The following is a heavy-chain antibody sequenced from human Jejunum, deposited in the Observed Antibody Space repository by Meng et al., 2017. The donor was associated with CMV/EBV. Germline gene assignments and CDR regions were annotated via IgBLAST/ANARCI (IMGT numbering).Heavy chain of an antibody. CDR2: ISRSGGDT. D-gene: IGHD2-2*01. J-gene: IGHJ6*02. V-gene: IGHV3-23*01. Sequence: RWVRQAPGKGLEWVSVISRSGGDTNYADSVKGRFTISRDNSKNTLYLEMSSLRAEDTAIYYCAKESGQYQMLSYYGLDVWGQGTTVTVSS. CDR3: AKESGQYQMLSYYGLDV.